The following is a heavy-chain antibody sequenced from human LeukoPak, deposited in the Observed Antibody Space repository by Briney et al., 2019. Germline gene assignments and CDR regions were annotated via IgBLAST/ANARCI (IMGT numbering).Heavy chain of an antibody. J-gene: IGHJ4*02. V-gene: IGHV4-61*01. CDR3: ARGKYYGDSDF. CDR2: VYHSGST. D-gene: IGHD3-3*01. CDR1: GDSVISGLYY. Sequence: PSESLPLTCSVSGDSVISGLYYWTWVRQPPGKGLQWIGYVYHSGSTTYNPSLKSRVTISIDTSQNKFSLKLRSVTAADTAIYYCARGKYYGDSDFWGQGTLVIVSS.